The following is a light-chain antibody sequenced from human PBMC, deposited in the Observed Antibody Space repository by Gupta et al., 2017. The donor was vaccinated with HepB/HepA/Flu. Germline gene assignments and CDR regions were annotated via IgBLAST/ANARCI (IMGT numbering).Light chain of an antibody. CDR3: QVWDSRSDHYVI. V-gene: IGLV3-21*02. Sequence: YVLTQRPSVSVAPPEPATLTLRGNNIGTKSVHWYKQKAGQAPVVVVSHDSDRPSGIPERFSGSNSGDTATLTISRVEAGEEADYYCQVWDSRSDHYVIFGGGTKVTGL. CDR1: NIGTKS. J-gene: IGLJ2*01. CDR2: HDS.